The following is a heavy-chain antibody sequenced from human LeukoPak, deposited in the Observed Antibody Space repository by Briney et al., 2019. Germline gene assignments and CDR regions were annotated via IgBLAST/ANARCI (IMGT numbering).Heavy chain of an antibody. CDR1: GGSFSGYY. CDR2: IYYSGST. J-gene: IGHJ4*02. D-gene: IGHD6-19*01. Sequence: SETLSLTCAVYGGSFSGYYWSWIRQPPGKGLEWIGYIYYSGSTNYNPSLKSRLTISVDTSKNQFSLRLGSVTAADTAVYYCARQSSGWSFDFWGQGTLVTVSS. CDR3: ARQSSGWSFDF. V-gene: IGHV4-59*08.